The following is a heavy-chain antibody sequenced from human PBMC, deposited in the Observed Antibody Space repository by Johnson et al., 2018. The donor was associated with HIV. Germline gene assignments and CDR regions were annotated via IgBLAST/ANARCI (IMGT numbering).Heavy chain of an antibody. D-gene: IGHD6-13*01. V-gene: IGHV3-33*01. J-gene: IGHJ3*02. Sequence: QVQLVESGGGVVQPGGSLRLSCAASGFTFRSYGMHWVRQAPGKGLEWVAVIRHDGSEKYYVDSVKGRFTISRDNAKNSLYLQMNSLRAEDTAVYYCARATPGIAAAGPTHPSAFDIWGQGTMVTVSS. CDR2: IRHDGSEK. CDR1: GFTFRSYG. CDR3: ARATPGIAAAGPTHPSAFDI.